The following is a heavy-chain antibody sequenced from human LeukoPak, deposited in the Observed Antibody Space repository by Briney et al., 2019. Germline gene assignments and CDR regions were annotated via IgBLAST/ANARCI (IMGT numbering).Heavy chain of an antibody. Sequence: GGTLRLSCAASGFTFNSYWMHWVRQAPGKGLVWVSGINSDGSSAIYADSVKGRFTFSRDNAKNTLYLQMNSLRAEDTAVYYCVRDKFGTLIYGSSCFDSWGQGTLVTVSS. V-gene: IGHV3-74*01. CDR2: INSDGSSA. D-gene: IGHD6-6*01. CDR3: VRDKFGTLIYGSSCFDS. J-gene: IGHJ4*02. CDR1: GFTFNSYW.